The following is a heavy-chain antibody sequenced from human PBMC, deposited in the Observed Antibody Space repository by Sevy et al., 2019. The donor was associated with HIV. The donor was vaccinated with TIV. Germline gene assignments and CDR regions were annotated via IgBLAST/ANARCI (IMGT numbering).Heavy chain of an antibody. Sequence: GGSLRLSCAASGFTFSSYAMSWVRQAPGEGLEWVSAISGSGGSTYYADSVKGRFTISRDNSKNTLYLQMNSLRAEDTAVYYCVKVGGGKPDYFDYWGQGTLVTVSS. V-gene: IGHV3-23*01. D-gene: IGHD2-15*01. CDR3: VKVGGGKPDYFDY. J-gene: IGHJ4*02. CDR1: GFTFSSYA. CDR2: ISGSGGST.